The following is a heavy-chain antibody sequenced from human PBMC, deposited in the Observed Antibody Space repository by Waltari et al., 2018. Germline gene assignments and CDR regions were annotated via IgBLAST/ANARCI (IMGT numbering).Heavy chain of an antibody. V-gene: IGHV3-23*04. CDR3: AKSNSSGWWYFDY. J-gene: IGHJ4*02. CDR1: GLPFSSYA. D-gene: IGHD6-19*01. CDR2: ISGSGGST. Sequence: EVQLVESGGGLVQTGGSLRLSCAASGLPFSSYAMSWVSQAPGKGLDWVSAISGSGGSTYYADSVKGRFTISRDNSKNTLYLQMNSLRAEDTAVYYCAKSNSSGWWYFDYWGQGTLVTVSS.